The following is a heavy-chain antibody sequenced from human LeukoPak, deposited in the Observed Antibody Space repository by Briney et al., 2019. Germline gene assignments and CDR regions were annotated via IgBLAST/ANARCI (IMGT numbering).Heavy chain of an antibody. D-gene: IGHD2-15*01. CDR2: IYYSGNT. J-gene: IGHJ4*02. CDR1: GGSISRSSHY. Sequence: SETLSLTCTVSGGSISRSSHYWGWIRQPPGKGLEWIGSIYYSGNTYYNPSLKSRVTISVDTSKNHFSLEVSSVTAADTAVYYCARHENIVVVVAATGFDYWGQGTLVTVSS. V-gene: IGHV4-39*01. CDR3: ARHENIVVVVAATGFDY.